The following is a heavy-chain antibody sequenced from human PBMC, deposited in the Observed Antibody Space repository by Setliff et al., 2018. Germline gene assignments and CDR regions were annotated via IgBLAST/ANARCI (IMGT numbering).Heavy chain of an antibody. Sequence: ASVKVSCKASGYNFISYGISWVRQAPGQGLEWMGWISPANGNTNYIQRFQDRVTMTIDTSTSTIYMELRSLRPDDTAVYYCATRRAARSPLTGWGQGTLVTVSS. CDR3: ATRRAARSPLTG. J-gene: IGHJ4*02. CDR2: ISPANGNT. V-gene: IGHV1-18*01. D-gene: IGHD6-6*01. CDR1: GYNFISYG.